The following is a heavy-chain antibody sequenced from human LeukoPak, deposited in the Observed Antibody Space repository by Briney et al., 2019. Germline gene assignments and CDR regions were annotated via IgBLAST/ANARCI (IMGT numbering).Heavy chain of an antibody. Sequence: GGSLRLSCVASGFDISYNYVGWVRQAPGKGLEWVSVIHTGGTTHYADSVKGRFTISKDNSNNTVYLHLNSLTPEDTAFYYCAKDSFVGTTSYLDSWGQGTLVTVSS. J-gene: IGHJ4*02. V-gene: IGHV3-53*05. CDR3: AKDSFVGTTSYLDS. D-gene: IGHD1-26*01. CDR2: IHTGGTT. CDR1: GFDISYNY.